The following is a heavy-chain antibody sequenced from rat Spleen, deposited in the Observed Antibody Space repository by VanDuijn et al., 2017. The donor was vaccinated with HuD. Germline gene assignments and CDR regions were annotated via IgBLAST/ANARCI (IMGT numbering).Heavy chain of an antibody. CDR1: GFTFNTYW. D-gene: IGHD1-2*01. Sequence: EVQLVETGGGLVQPGRSLKLSCVASGFTFNTYWMYWIRQAPGKGLEWVSSINTDGGTTYYPDSLKGRFTISRDNAKSTLFLHLDSLGSEDTATYYCARLGIAAIGNWFSYGGHGTLVTVSS. CDR3: ARLGIAAIGNWFSY. CDR2: INTDGGTT. V-gene: IGHV5-58*01. J-gene: IGHJ3*01.